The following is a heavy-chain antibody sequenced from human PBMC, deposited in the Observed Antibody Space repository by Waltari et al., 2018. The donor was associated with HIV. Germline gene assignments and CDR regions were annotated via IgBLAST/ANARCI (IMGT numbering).Heavy chain of an antibody. CDR2: IYYTGST. CDR3: ARDWSAVPRVLDY. CDR1: GGSISSYF. V-gene: IGHV4-59*01. J-gene: IGHJ4*02. Sequence: HVQLQESGPGLVKPSETLSLTCTVPGGSISSYFWSWIRQPPGKGLEWIGYIYYTGSTSYNPSLESRVTMSLDTSKSQFSLRLSSVTAADTATYYCARDWSAVPRVLDYWGQGIQVTVSS.